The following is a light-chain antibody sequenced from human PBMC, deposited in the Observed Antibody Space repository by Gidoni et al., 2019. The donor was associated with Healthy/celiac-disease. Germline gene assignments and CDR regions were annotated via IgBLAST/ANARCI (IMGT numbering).Light chain of an antibody. V-gene: IGKV1-9*01. CDR2: SAS. J-gene: IGKJ4*01. CDR1: QGISSY. Sequence: DIQLTQSPSFLSASVGDRVTITCRASQGISSYFAWYQQKPGKAPKLLIYSASTLQSWVPSMFGGSGSGTEFTLTISSLQPEDFSTYYCQQLNSYPPGLTFGVGTNVEIK. CDR3: QQLNSYPPGLT.